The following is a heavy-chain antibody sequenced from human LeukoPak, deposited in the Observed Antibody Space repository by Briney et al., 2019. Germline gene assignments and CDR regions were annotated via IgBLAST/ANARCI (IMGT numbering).Heavy chain of an antibody. V-gene: IGHV1-46*01. CDR2: INPSGGST. CDR3: ARSLEAFMGTSNWFDP. Sequence: ASVKVSCKASGYTFTSYYMHWVRQAPGQGLEWMGIINPSGGSTSYAQKFQGRVTITTDESTSTAYMELSSLRSEDTAVYYCARSLEAFMGTSNWFDPWGQGTLVTVSS. CDR1: GYTFTSYY. J-gene: IGHJ5*02. D-gene: IGHD5-18*01.